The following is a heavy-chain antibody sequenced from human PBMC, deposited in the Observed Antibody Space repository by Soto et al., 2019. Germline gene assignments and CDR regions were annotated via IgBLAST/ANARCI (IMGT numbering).Heavy chain of an antibody. D-gene: IGHD1-26*01. CDR2: IIPIFGTA. Sequence: AASVKVSCKASGGTFSSYAISWVRQAPGQGLEWMGGIIPIFGTANYAQKFQGRVTITADESTSTAYMELSSLRSEDTAVYYCASTPTIDYYYYGMDVWGQGTTVTVSS. CDR3: ASTPTIDYYYYGMDV. J-gene: IGHJ6*02. CDR1: GGTFSSYA. V-gene: IGHV1-69*13.